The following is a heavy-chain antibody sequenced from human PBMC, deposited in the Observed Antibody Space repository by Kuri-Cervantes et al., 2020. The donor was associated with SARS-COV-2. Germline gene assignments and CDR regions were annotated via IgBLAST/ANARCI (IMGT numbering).Heavy chain of an antibody. Sequence: ASVKVSCKASGYTFTSYYMHWVRQAPGQGLEWMGIINPSGGSTSYAQKFQGRVTMTRDTSTSTVYMELSSLRSEDTAVYYCARAPYSSGWRFFRFDPWGQGTLVTVSS. V-gene: IGHV1-46*01. D-gene: IGHD6-19*01. CDR3: ARAPYSSGWRFFRFDP. CDR1: GYTFTSYY. CDR2: INPSGGST. J-gene: IGHJ5*02.